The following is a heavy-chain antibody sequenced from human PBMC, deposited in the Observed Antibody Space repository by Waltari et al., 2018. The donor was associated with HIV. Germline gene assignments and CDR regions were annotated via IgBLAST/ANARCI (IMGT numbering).Heavy chain of an antibody. CDR2: IYYSGST. J-gene: IGHJ4*02. CDR1: GGSISSYY. D-gene: IGHD3-22*01. V-gene: IGHV4-59*01. CDR3: ARAPWYYDSSAPVGGYFDY. Sequence: QVQLQESGPGLVKPSETLSLTCTVSGGSISSYYWSWIRQPPGKGLEWIGYIYYSGSTKYSPSLESRVTISVDTSKNQFSLKLSSVTAADTAVYYCARAPWYYDSSAPVGGYFDYWGQGTLVTVSS.